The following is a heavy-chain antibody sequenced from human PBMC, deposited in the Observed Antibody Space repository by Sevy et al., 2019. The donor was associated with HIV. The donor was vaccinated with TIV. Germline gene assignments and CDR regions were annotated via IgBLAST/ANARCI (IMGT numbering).Heavy chain of an antibody. J-gene: IGHJ2*01. D-gene: IGHD3-22*01. CDR2: ISGGDVGT. CDR1: GFIFSDYA. V-gene: IGHV3-23*01. Sequence: GGSLRLSCAASGFIFSDYAMSWVRQAPGKGLEGVSSISGGDVGTYYADSVKGRFTVSRDNSKNTLYLQMNTLRAEDTALYYCAKFGDYYDSGGYYWYFDFWGRGTLVTVSS. CDR3: AKFGDYYDSGGYYWYFDF.